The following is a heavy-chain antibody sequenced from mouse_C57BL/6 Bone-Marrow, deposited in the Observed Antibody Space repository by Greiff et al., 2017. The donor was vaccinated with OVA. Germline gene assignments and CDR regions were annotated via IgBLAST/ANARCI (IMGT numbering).Heavy chain of an antibody. CDR3: TFEGYYSDD. V-gene: IGHV14-4*01. Sequence: VQLQQSGAELVRPGASVKLSCTASGFNIKDDYMHWVKQRPEQGLEWIGWIDPENGDTEYASKFQGKATITADTSSNTAYLQLSSLTSADTAVYYCTFEGYYSDDWGQGTTLTVSS. J-gene: IGHJ2*01. CDR1: GFNIKDDY. CDR2: IDPENGDT.